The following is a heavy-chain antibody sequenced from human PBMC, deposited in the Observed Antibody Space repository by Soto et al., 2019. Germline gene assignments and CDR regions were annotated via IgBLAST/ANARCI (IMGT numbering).Heavy chain of an antibody. D-gene: IGHD2-15*01. V-gene: IGHV3-23*01. CDR3: AKAGNYDIVVVVTGTRKLDD. Sequence: PGGSLRLSCAASGFTFINYAMSWVRQAPGKGLELGSAITAAGASTYHAYSAKGRINNSRDDSTNTLYLQRHTLSAADTAVYNCAKAGNYDIVVVVTGTRKLDDRGQGTLVTFSS. J-gene: IGHJ4*02. CDR1: GFTFINYA. CDR2: ITAAGAST.